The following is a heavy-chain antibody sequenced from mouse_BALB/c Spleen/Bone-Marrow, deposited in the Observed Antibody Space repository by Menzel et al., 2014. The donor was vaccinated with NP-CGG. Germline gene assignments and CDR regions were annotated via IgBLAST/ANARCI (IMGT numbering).Heavy chain of an antibody. CDR2: ISDGGSST. J-gene: IGHJ1*01. V-gene: IGHV5-4*02. CDR3: ARQDYNAGSYRYFDV. D-gene: IGHD1-1*01. Sequence: EVKVVESGGGLVKPGGSLKLSCAASGFTFSGYFMYWVRQTPEKRLEWVATISDGGSSTYYPDSVKGRFTISRDNAKNNLYLQMSSLKSEDIAMYYCARQDYNAGSYRYFDVWGAGTTVTVSS. CDR1: GFTFSGYF.